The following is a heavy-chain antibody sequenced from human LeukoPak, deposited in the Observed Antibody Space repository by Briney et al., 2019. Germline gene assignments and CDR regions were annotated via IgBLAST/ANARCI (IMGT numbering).Heavy chain of an antibody. D-gene: IGHD2-15*01. CDR2: VSGRGGST. J-gene: IGHJ6*02. CDR1: GFTFNNYA. CDR3: AKAPPAATNYYYGMDV. V-gene: IGHV3-23*01. Sequence: PGGSLRLSCAASGFTFNNYAMTWVRQAPGKGLEWVSAVSGRGGSTYYADSVKGRFTISRDNSKNTLYLQMNSLRAEDTAVYHCAKAPPAATNYYYGMDVWGQGTTVTVSS.